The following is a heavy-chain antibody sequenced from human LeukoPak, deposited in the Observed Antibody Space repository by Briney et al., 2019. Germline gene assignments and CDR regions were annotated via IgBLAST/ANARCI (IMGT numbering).Heavy chain of an antibody. CDR1: GGSIRSSYYY. CDR2: IYDSGST. D-gene: IGHD6-19*01. CDR3: AGGQVTPIAVAGKYGMDV. Sequence: PSETLSLTCTVSGGSIRSSYYYWGWIRQPPGKGLEWIGSIYDSGSTYYNPSLKSRVTISVDRSKNQFSLKLSSVTAADTAVYYCAGGQVTPIAVAGKYGMDVWGQGTTVTVSS. V-gene: IGHV4-39*07. J-gene: IGHJ6*02.